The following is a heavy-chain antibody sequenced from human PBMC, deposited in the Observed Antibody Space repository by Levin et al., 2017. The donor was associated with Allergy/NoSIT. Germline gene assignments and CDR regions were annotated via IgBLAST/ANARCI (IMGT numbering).Heavy chain of an antibody. CDR2: IYWDEDK. Sequence: SGPTLVKPTQTLTLTCTFSGFSLRTDGVGVGWIRQPPGKALEWLALIYWDEDKYYSSSLKSRLTITKDTSKNEVVLTMTNMDPVDTATYYCAHTLWFGEIYWGQGIMVTVSS. CDR1: GFSLRTDGVG. CDR3: AHTLWFGEIY. V-gene: IGHV2-5*02. J-gene: IGHJ4*02. D-gene: IGHD3-10*01.